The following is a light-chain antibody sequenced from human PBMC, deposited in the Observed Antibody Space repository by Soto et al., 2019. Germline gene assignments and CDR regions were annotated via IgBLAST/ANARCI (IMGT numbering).Light chain of an antibody. V-gene: IGKV3-20*01. CDR1: QSVSSR. J-gene: IGKJ5*01. CDR3: QQYVTSAIT. CDR2: GAS. Sequence: EIVLTQSPATLSVSPVEGASLSCRASQSVSSRLAWYQQKPGQAPRLLISGASSRATGIPDRFSGSGSGTDFTLTISRLEPEDFALYYCQQYVTSAITFGQGTRLEIK.